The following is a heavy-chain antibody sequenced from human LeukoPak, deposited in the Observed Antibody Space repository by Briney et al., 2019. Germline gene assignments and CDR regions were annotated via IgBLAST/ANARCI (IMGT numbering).Heavy chain of an antibody. CDR2: ISWNSGSI. D-gene: IGHD5-24*01. CDR3: AKGGDGYNLAIDY. Sequence: GGPLRLSCAASGFTFDDYAMHWVRQAPGKGLEWVSGISWNSGSIGYADSVKGRFTISRDNAKNSLYLQMNSLRAEDTALYYCAKGGDGYNLAIDYWGQGTLVTVSS. CDR1: GFTFDDYA. V-gene: IGHV3-9*01. J-gene: IGHJ4*02.